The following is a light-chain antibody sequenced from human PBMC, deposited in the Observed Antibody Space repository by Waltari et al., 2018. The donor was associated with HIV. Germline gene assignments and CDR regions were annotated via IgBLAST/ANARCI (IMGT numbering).Light chain of an antibody. CDR2: AAS. Sequence: IRMTQSPSPFSASTGDRVKLTCQESQGISNFLAWYQQKPGKAPKLLISAASTLQSGVPSRFSGSGSGTDFTLTISCLQSEDFATYYCQQYYNSPLTFGGGTKVDIK. J-gene: IGKJ4*01. V-gene: IGKV1-8*01. CDR1: QGISNF. CDR3: QQYYNSPLT.